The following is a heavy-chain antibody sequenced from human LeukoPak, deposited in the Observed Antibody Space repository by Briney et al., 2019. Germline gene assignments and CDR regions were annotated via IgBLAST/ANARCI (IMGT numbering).Heavy chain of an antibody. V-gene: IGHV4-59*01. CDR3: ARTRVYCSSTSCYPSHFDP. Sequence: SETLSLTCTVSGGSISSYYWSWIRQPPEKGLEWIGYIYYSGSTNYNPSLKSRVTISVDTSKNQFSLKLSSVTAADTAVYYCARTRVYCSSTSCYPSHFDPWGQGTLVTVSS. J-gene: IGHJ5*02. CDR2: IYYSGST. D-gene: IGHD2-2*01. CDR1: GGSISSYY.